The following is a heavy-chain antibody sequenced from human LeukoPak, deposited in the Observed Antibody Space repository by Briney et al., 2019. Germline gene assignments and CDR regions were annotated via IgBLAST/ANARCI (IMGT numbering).Heavy chain of an antibody. J-gene: IGHJ4*02. D-gene: IGHD6-13*01. CDR2: IYSGGST. V-gene: IGHV3-53*01. CDR3: AREVAAGTSDY. CDR1: GFTVSSNY. Sequence: HPGGSLRLSCAASGFTVSSNYMSWVSQAPGKGLEGVSVIYSGGSTYYADSVKGRFTISRDNSKNTLYLQMNSLRAEDTAVYYCAREVAAGTSDYWGQGTLVTVSS.